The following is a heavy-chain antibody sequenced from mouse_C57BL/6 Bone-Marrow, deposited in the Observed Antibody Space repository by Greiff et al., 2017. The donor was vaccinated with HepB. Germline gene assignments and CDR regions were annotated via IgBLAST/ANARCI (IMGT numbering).Heavy chain of an antibody. V-gene: IGHV5-17*01. CDR2: ISSGSSTI. D-gene: IGHD1-1*01. CDR3: ARQDYGSNYAIDY. CDR1: GFTFSDYG. Sequence: EVQLVESGGGLVKPGGSLKLSCAASGFTFSDYGMHWVRQAPEKGLEWVAYISSGSSTIYYADTVKGRFTISRDNAKNTLFLQMTSLRSEDTAMYYCARQDYGSNYAIDYWGQGTSVTVSS. J-gene: IGHJ4*01.